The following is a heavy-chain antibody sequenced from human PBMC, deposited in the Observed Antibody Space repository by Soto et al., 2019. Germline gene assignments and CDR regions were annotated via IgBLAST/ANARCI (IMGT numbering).Heavy chain of an antibody. V-gene: IGHV3-23*01. CDR2: ISGSGGVST. CDR3: AKDVGSDFWSGYWHFDY. Sequence: EVQLLESGGGLVQPGGSLRLSCAASEFTFSNYVMSWVRQAPGKGLEWVSAISGSGGVSTYYADSVKGRFTISRDNSKNTLFLQMSSLRAEDTAVYYCAKDVGSDFWSGYWHFDYWGRGTLVTVSS. J-gene: IGHJ4*02. CDR1: EFTFSNYV. D-gene: IGHD3-3*01.